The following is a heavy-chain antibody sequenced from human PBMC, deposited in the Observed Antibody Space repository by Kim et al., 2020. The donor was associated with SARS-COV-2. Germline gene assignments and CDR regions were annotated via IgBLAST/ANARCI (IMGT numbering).Heavy chain of an antibody. V-gene: IGHV1-69*13. CDR1: GGTFSSYA. CDR2: IIPIFGTA. D-gene: IGHD6-13*01. J-gene: IGHJ6*02. Sequence: SVKVSCKASGGTFSSYAISWVRQAPGQGLEWMGGIIPIFGTANYAQKFQGRVTITADESTSTAYMELSSLRSEDTAVYYCARDPDGVFGQQLHYGMDVWGQGTTVTVSS. CDR3: ARDPDGVFGQQLHYGMDV.